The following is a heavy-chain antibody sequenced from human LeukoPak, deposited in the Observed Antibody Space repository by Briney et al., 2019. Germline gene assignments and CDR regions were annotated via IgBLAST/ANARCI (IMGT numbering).Heavy chain of an antibody. Sequence: PGGSLRLSCAASGFTFSNHWMHWVRQVPGKGLVSVSRIHIDENRKTYADSVKGRFTISRDNAKNTLYLQMNSLGVEDTAVYYCVRGSSDWNGMDAWGQGTTVTVSS. J-gene: IGHJ6*02. CDR2: IHIDENRK. CDR1: GFTFSNHW. V-gene: IGHV3-74*01. CDR3: VRGSSDWNGMDA. D-gene: IGHD6-19*01.